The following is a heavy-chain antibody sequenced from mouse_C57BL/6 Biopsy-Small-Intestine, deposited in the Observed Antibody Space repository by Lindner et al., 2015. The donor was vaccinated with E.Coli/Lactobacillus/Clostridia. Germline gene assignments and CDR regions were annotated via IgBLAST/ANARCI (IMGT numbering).Heavy chain of an antibody. CDR1: GYTFTSYA. D-gene: IGHD2-2*01. V-gene: IGHV1-84*02. CDR2: INAGNGNT. J-gene: IGHJ2*01. Sequence: SVKVSCKASGYTFTSYAMHWVRQAPGQRLEWMGWINAGNGNTKYSQRFQGRVTITRDTSASTAYMEVSSLRSEDTAVYYCAREGYSYGYSYFDYWGQGTLVTVSS. CDR3: AREGYSYGYSYFDY.